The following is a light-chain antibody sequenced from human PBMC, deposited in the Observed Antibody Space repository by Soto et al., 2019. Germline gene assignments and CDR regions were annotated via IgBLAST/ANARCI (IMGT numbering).Light chain of an antibody. CDR1: SSDVGGYTH. V-gene: IGLV2-8*01. CDR2: EVN. CDR3: SSYAGNNNLV. Sequence: QSVLTQPPSASGSLGRSVTISCTGTSSDVGGYTHVSWYQQHPGKAPRLMIYEVNKRPSGVPDRFSGSKSGNTASLTVSGLQGEDEADYYCSSYAGNNNLVFGGGTKVTVL. J-gene: IGLJ3*02.